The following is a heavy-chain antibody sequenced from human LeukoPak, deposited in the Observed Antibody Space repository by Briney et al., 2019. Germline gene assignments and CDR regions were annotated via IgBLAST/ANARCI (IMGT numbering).Heavy chain of an antibody. J-gene: IGHJ2*01. Sequence: ASVKVSCKASGYTFTGYYMHWVRQAPGQGLEWMGWVNPNSGGTNYAQKFQGRVTITRDTSISTAYMELSRLRSDDTAVYYCARGARTTVVTYWYFDLWGRGTLVTVSS. CDR2: VNPNSGGT. CDR1: GYTFTGYY. CDR3: ARGARTTVVTYWYFDL. D-gene: IGHD4-23*01. V-gene: IGHV1-2*02.